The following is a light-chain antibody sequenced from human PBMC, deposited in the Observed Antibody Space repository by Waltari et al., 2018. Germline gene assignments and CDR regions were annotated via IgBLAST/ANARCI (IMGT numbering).Light chain of an antibody. CDR2: EAE. V-gene: IGLV1-51*02. CDR3: GTWDNNLSALV. J-gene: IGLJ2*01. Sequence: QSVLTQPPSVSAAPGQKVTVSCPGSTSNIGNNYVSWYQPLPGAAPKVFIYEAEKRPSGIPDRFSGSKSGTSASLGITGLQTGDEAAYYCGTWDNNLSALVFGGGTKLTVL. CDR1: TSNIGNNY.